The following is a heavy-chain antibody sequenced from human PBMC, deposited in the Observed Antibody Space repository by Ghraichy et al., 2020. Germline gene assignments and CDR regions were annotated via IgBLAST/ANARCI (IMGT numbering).Heavy chain of an antibody. CDR1: GFTFRSYA. CDR3: AQDRRFTMIVVVITNDAFDI. Sequence: GESLNISCAASGFTFRSYAMSWVRQAPGKGLGWVSAISGSGGSTYYADSVTRRFTISRDNSKNTMYLQMNSLRAEDTAVYYCAQDRRFTMIVVVITNDAFDIWGQGTMVTVSS. V-gene: IGHV3-23*01. J-gene: IGHJ3*02. D-gene: IGHD3-22*01. CDR2: ISGSGGST.